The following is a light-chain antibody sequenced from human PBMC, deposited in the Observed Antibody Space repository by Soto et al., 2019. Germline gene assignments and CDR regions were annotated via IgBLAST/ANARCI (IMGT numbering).Light chain of an antibody. CDR2: EVS. Sequence: QSVLTQPPSASGSPGQSVTVSCTGNSSDIGNNNYVSWYQQHPGKAPKLMIYEVSKRPSGVPDRFSGSKSGNTASLTVSGLQAEDEAEYYCQSQDRSLSASVFGGGTKLTVL. CDR1: SSDIGNNNY. CDR3: QSQDRSLSASV. J-gene: IGLJ3*02. V-gene: IGLV2-8*01.